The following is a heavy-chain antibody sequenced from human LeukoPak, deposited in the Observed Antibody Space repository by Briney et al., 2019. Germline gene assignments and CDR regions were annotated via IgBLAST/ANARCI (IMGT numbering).Heavy chain of an antibody. V-gene: IGHV3-23*01. CDR2: ISGSGGRT. CDR3: AKDSSGFDY. D-gene: IGHD6-19*01. J-gene: IGHJ4*02. Sequence: PGGSLRLSCAASEFTFSSYAMSWVRQAPGKGLEWVSVISGSGGRTYYADSVKGRFTISRDNSKNTLYLQMNSLRAEDTAVYYCAKDSSGFDYWGQGTLVTVSS. CDR1: EFTFSSYA.